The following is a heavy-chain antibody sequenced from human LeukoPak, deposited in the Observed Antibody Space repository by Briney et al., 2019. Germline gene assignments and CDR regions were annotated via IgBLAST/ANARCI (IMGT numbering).Heavy chain of an antibody. Sequence: GGSLRLSCAASRFTFSSYGMHWVRQAPGKGLEWVAFIRYDGINKYYADSVKGRFTISRDNSKNTLYLQMNSLRAEDTAVYYCARGVRTYDYWGQGTLVTVSS. D-gene: IGHD3-3*01. CDR1: RFTFSSYG. CDR2: IRYDGINK. V-gene: IGHV3-30*02. CDR3: ARGVRTYDY. J-gene: IGHJ4*02.